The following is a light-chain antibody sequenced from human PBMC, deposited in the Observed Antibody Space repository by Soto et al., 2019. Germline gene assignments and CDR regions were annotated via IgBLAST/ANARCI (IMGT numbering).Light chain of an antibody. V-gene: IGKV1-39*01. CDR2: AAS. CDR1: QSISSY. J-gene: IGKJ1*01. Sequence: DIQMTQSPPSLSASVGDRVTITCRASQSISSYLNWYQQKPGKAPKLLIYAASSLQSGVPSRFSGSGSGTDFTLTISSLQPEDFATYYCQQSYSTPRPFGQGTKVDIK. CDR3: QQSYSTPRP.